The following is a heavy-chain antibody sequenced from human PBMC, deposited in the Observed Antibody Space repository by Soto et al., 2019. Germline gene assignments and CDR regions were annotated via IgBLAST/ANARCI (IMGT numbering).Heavy chain of an antibody. CDR3: ARGGCTNGACYRGGFYYYMDV. CDR2: IKQDGSEK. Sequence: GGSLRLSCAASGFTFSSYWMSWVRQAPGKGLEWVANIKQDGSEKYYVDSVKGRFTISRDNAKNSLYLQMNSLRAEDTAVYYCARGGCTNGACYRGGFYYYMDVWGKGTTVTVSS. V-gene: IGHV3-7*01. CDR1: GFTFSSYW. D-gene: IGHD2-8*01. J-gene: IGHJ6*03.